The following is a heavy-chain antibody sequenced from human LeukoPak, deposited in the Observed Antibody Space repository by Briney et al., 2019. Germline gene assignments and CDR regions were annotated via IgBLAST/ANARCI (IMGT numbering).Heavy chain of an antibody. J-gene: IGHJ5*02. V-gene: IGHV3-21*01. CDR1: GFTFSNAW. CDR2: ISSSSSYI. Sequence: GGSLRLSCAASGFTFSNAWMRWVRQAPGKGLEWVSSISSSSSYIYYANSVEGRFTISRDNAKNSLYLQMNSLRGEDTAVYYCARPIAAAANNWFDPWGQGTLVTVSS. D-gene: IGHD6-13*01. CDR3: ARPIAAAANNWFDP.